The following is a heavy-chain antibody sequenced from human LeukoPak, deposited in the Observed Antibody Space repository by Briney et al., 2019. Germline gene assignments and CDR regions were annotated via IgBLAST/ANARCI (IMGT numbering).Heavy chain of an antibody. V-gene: IGHV3-23*01. CDR3: AKDWSGYDSNWFDP. J-gene: IGHJ5*02. D-gene: IGHD5-12*01. CDR1: GFTFSSYA. CDR2: ISGSGGST. Sequence: GGSLRLSCAASGFTFSSYAMSWVRQAPGKGLEWVSAISGSGGSTHCADSVKGRFTISRDNSKNTLYLQMNSLRAEDTAVYYCAKDWSGYDSNWFDPWGQGTLVTVSS.